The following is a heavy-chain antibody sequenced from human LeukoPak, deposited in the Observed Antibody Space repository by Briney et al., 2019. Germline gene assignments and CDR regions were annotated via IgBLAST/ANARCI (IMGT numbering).Heavy chain of an antibody. CDR3: AGVLRVEMVVNY. CDR2: IYTSGST. CDR1: GNSISSYY. J-gene: IGHJ4*02. V-gene: IGHV4-4*07. D-gene: IGHD5-24*01. Sequence: KPSETLSLTCTVSGNSISSYYWSWIRQPAGKGLEWIGRIYTSGSTNYNPSLKSRVTMSVDTSKNQFSLKLSSMTAADTAVYWCAGVLRVEMVVNYWGQGTPVTVSS.